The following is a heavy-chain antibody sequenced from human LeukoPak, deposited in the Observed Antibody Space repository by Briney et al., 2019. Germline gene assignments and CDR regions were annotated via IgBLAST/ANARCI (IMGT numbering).Heavy chain of an antibody. Sequence: PSETLSLTCTVSSGYISSYYWSWIRQPPGKGLEWIGYIYYSGSNNYNPSLRSRVTISVDTSKNQFSLKLSSVSAADTAVYYCARVGRLLSLYYYCYYMDVWGKGTTVTVSS. V-gene: IGHV4-59*01. CDR2: IYYSGSN. CDR1: SGYISSYY. J-gene: IGHJ6*03. D-gene: IGHD2/OR15-2a*01. CDR3: ARVGRLLSLYYYCYYMDV.